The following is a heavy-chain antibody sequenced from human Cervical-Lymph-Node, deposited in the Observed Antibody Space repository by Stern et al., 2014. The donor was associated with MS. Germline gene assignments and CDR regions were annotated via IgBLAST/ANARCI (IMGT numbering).Heavy chain of an antibody. CDR2: ISAYNGDT. D-gene: IGHD6-13*01. CDR1: GYTFTRFG. Sequence: QVQLVQSGAEVKKPGASVKGSCKVSGYTFTRFGISWVRQAPGQGLEWIGRISAYNGDTNYAQKLQGRVTMTTDTSTSTAYMELTSLRSDDTAVYYCAKVGRAADGTGGPFDYWGQGTLVTVSS. CDR3: AKVGRAADGTGGPFDY. V-gene: IGHV1-18*01. J-gene: IGHJ4*02.